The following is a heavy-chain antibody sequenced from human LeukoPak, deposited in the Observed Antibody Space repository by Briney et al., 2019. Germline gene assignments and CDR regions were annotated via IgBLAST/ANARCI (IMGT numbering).Heavy chain of an antibody. V-gene: IGHV1-69*13. CDR2: IIPIFGTA. Sequence: SVKVSCKASGGTFSSYAISWVRQAPGQGLEWMGGIIPIFGTANYAQKFQGRVTITADESTSTAYMELSSLRSDDTAVYYCARDHPPSYYYDSSVGAFDIWGQGTMVTVSS. J-gene: IGHJ3*02. D-gene: IGHD3-22*01. CDR3: ARDHPPSYYYDSSVGAFDI. CDR1: GGTFSSYA.